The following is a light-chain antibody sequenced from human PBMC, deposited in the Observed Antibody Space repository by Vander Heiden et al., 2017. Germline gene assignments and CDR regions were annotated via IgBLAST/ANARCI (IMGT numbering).Light chain of an antibody. CDR2: KDS. CDR3: QSTDSSDTYVV. CDR1: ALPKQY. Sequence: SYELTQPPSVSVSPGQTARSTCSGDALPKQYAYWYQQKPGQAPVLLIYKDSERPSGIPERFSGSSSGTTVTLTISGVQAEDEADYYCQSTDSSDTYVVFAGGTKLTVL. V-gene: IGLV3-25*03. J-gene: IGLJ2*01.